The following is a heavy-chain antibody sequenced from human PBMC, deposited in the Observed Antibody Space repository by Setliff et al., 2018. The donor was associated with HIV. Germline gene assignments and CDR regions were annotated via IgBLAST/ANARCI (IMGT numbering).Heavy chain of an antibody. Sequence: SGPTLVNPTQTLALTCTFSGFSLSTSAVGVGWIRQPPGKALEWLSLIFWDDDKRYSPSLRSRLTIIKDTSKNQVVLTMTNVDPMDTAIYYCTHTVVGEWGVTRPQLFDSWGPGILVTVSS. D-gene: IGHD6-6*01. J-gene: IGHJ4*02. CDR2: IFWDDDK. V-gene: IGHV2-5*02. CDR3: THTVVGEWGVTRPQLFDS. CDR1: GFSLSTSAVG.